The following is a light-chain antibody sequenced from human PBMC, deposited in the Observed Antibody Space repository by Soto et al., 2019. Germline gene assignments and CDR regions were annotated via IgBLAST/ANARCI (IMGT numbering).Light chain of an antibody. V-gene: IGKV3-11*01. Sequence: EIVLTQSPATLYLSPGERATLSCRASQSVGSYFAWYQQKPGQAPRLLIYDAFSRATGIPARLSLSGSGTDFPLAISSLEPEDFAVYFCQQRSSCPLTFGGGTMVEIK. CDR1: QSVGSY. CDR2: DAF. CDR3: QQRSSCPLT. J-gene: IGKJ4*02.